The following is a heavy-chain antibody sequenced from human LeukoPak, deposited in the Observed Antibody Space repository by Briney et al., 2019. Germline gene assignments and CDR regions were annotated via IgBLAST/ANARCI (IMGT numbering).Heavy chain of an antibody. Sequence: GGSLRLSCAASGFTLSSYAMSWVRQAAGKGLEWGSSISASGGSTKYADSVKGRFTISRDNAKTTVYLQMISLRSEDTAVYYCAKVMIGSKRLTMVRGVIIKTAGLYYMDVWGKGTTVTVSS. CDR2: ISASGGST. CDR3: AKVMIGSKRLTMVRGVIIKTAGLYYMDV. J-gene: IGHJ6*03. CDR1: GFTLSSYA. D-gene: IGHD3-10*01. V-gene: IGHV3-23*01.